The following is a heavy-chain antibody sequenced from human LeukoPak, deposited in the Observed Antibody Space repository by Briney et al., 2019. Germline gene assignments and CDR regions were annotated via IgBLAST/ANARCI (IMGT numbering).Heavy chain of an antibody. CDR3: ARVGTTGATADN. CDR2: MNPRGGST. J-gene: IGHJ4*02. Sequence: ASVKVSCKASGYIFTTYYMHWLRQAPGQGPEWMGIMNPRGGSTDYAQKFQGRVTMTSDTSTSTVYMELKSLRSEDTAVYFCARVGTTGATADNWGQGTLVTVSS. V-gene: IGHV1-46*01. CDR1: GYIFTTYY. D-gene: IGHD4-11*01.